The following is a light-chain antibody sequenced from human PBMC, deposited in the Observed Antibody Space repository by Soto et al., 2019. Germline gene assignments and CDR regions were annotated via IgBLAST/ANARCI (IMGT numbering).Light chain of an antibody. CDR2: SVS. V-gene: IGLV2-14*01. CDR1: SSDIGTYDH. CDR3: ISYIVSRSYV. Sequence: QSVLTQPASVSGSPGQSITISCSGTSSDIGTYDHVAWFQQFPGKTPKLVIYSVSDRPSGVSYRFSGSKSGNTASLTISGLQADDEADYYCISYIVSRSYVFGTGTKVTVL. J-gene: IGLJ1*01.